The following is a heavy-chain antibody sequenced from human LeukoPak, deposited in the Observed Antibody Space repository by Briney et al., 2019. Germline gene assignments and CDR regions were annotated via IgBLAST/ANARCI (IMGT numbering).Heavy chain of an antibody. Sequence: GGSLRLSCVASGFTFNKYGMTWVRQAPGKGLEWVSAIRDNGQSTFYADSVKGRFTISRDNSKNTVSLQMKSLRAEDTAVYYCAGGGFGEAYYYYYYMDVWGKGTTVTVSS. V-gene: IGHV3-23*01. CDR1: GFTFNKYG. J-gene: IGHJ6*03. CDR3: AGGGFGEAYYYYYYMDV. D-gene: IGHD3-10*01. CDR2: IRDNGQST.